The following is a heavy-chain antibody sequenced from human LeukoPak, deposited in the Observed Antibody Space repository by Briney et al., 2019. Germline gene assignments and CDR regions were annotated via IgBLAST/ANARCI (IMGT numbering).Heavy chain of an antibody. V-gene: IGHV3-23*01. J-gene: IGHJ3*02. D-gene: IGHD1-26*01. CDR2: IGSNGGDT. CDR1: VFTFSSHS. Sequence: GGSLRLSCAASVFTFSSHSMAWVRQAPGKGPEWVSSIGSNGGDTYYADSVRGRFTISRDNSENMLHLQMNSLSAEDTAVYYCTRGNPSIVGSRDPFDIWGQGTMVTVSS. CDR3: TRGNPSIVGSRDPFDI.